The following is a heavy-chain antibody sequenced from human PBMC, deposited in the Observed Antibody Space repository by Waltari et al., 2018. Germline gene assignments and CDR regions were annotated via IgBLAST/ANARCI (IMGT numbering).Heavy chain of an antibody. CDR1: GSTFIASF. CDR3: APLPGGSGQTFDY. J-gene: IGHJ4*02. Sequence: EVPLVPSGAEVKKPGATAKVSCKASGSTFIASFMHWGQQAPGKGREWVGRKDPEDGETVYAEKFQGRVTITEDTSTDTSYLELSSLRSDDTAVYYCAPLPGGSGQTFDYWGQGTLLTVSS. D-gene: IGHD3-10*01. CDR2: KDPEDGET. V-gene: IGHV1-69-2*01.